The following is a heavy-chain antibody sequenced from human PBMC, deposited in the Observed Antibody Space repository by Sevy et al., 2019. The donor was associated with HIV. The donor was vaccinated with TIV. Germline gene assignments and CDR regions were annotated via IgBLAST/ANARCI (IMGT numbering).Heavy chain of an antibody. Sequence: SETLSLTCTVSGGSISSYYWSWIRQPPGKGLEWIGYIYYSGSTNYNPSLKSRVTISVDTSKNQFSLKLSSVTAADTAVYYCAGGPTGTTPDYWGQGTLVTVSS. J-gene: IGHJ4*02. CDR3: AGGPTGTTPDY. V-gene: IGHV4-59*01. CDR2: IYYSGST. D-gene: IGHD1-1*01. CDR1: GGSISSYY.